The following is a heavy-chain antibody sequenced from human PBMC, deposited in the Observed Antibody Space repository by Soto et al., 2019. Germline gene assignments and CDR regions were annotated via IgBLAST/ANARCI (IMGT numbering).Heavy chain of an antibody. V-gene: IGHV3-23*01. J-gene: IGHJ6*02. CDR3: AKDLPAAIVNYYYGLDV. D-gene: IGHD2-2*01. CDR2: ITGSGTST. CDR1: GFTFSGYA. Sequence: EVQVLESGGGLVQPGGSQRLSCAASGFTFSGYAMTWVRQAPGKGLEWVSSITGSGTSTYYADSVRGRFTISRDNSKNTLYLQLNSLTVDDTAVYYCAKDLPAAIVNYYYGLDVWGQGTTVTVS.